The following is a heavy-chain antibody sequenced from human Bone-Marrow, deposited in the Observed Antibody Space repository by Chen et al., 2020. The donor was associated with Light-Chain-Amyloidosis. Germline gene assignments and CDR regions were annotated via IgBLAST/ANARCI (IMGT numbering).Heavy chain of an antibody. J-gene: IGHJ5*02. D-gene: IGHD1-26*01. CDR3: AKDIFATYDP. CDR2: YRGDGGST. Sequence: EVQLVESGGGVVQPGGSLRLSCAASGFTFEDYAMHWVRQAPGKGLEWVSFYRGDGGSTYYADSVKGRFTISRDHSKNSLYLQKNSLRTEDTALYYCAKDIFATYDPWGQGTLVTVSS. V-gene: IGHV3-43*02. CDR1: GFTFEDYA.